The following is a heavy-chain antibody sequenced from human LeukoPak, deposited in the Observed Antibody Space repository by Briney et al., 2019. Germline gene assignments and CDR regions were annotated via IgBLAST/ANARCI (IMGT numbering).Heavy chain of an antibody. CDR3: ARDIAFLDAFDI. Sequence: GGSLRLSCAASGFTFSDYYMSWIRQAPGKGLEWVSYISSSGSTIYYADSVKGRFAISRDNAKNSLYLQMNSLRAEDTAVYYCARDIAFLDAFDIWGQGTMVTVSS. CDR1: GFTFSDYY. V-gene: IGHV3-11*01. J-gene: IGHJ3*02. CDR2: ISSSGSTI. D-gene: IGHD3-3*02.